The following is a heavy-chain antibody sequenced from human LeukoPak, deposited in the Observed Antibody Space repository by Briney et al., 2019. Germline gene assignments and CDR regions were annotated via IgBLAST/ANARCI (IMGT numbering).Heavy chain of an antibody. CDR1: GFTFTDYY. Sequence: PGVSLRLSCATSGFTFTDYYTTWIRQAPGKGLEWVSAISGSGGSTYYADSVKGRFTISRDNSKNTLYLQMNSLRAEDTAVYFCARDREYSGYDSSSHWGHGTLVTVSS. V-gene: IGHV3-23*01. CDR3: ARDREYSGYDSSSH. D-gene: IGHD5-12*01. CDR2: ISGSGGST. J-gene: IGHJ4*01.